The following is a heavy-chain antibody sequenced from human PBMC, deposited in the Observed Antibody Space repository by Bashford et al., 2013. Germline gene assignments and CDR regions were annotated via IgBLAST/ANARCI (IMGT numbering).Heavy chain of an antibody. Sequence: ASVKVSCKASGYTFTTYYMHWVRQAPGQGLEWMGIINPSSGSTSYAQKFQGRVTMTRDTSTSTVYMELSGLRSEDTAVYYCARGYCSGGTCYPFDYWGQGTLVTVSS. J-gene: IGHJ4*02. CDR1: GYTFTTYY. CDR3: ARGYCSGGTCYPFDY. V-gene: IGHV1-46*01. CDR2: INPSSGST. D-gene: IGHD2-15*01.